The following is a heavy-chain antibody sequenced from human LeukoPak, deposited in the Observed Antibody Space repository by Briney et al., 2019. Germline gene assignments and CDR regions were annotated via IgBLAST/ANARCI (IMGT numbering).Heavy chain of an antibody. D-gene: IGHD5-18*01. J-gene: IGHJ3*02. V-gene: IGHV4-38-2*02. CDR2: IYHSGST. CDR3: ARRYSYGPDAFDI. CDR1: GYSISSGYY. Sequence: SETLSLTCTVSGYSISSGYYWGWIRQPPGKGLEWIGSIYHSGSTYYNPSLKSRVTISVDTSKNQFSLKLSSVTAADTAVYYCARRYSYGPDAFDIWGQGTMVTVSS.